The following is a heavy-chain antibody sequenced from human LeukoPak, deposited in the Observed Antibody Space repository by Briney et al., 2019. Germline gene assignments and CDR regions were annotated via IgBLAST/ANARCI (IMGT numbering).Heavy chain of an antibody. CDR2: ISSSSSTI. D-gene: IGHD3-22*01. Sequence: PGGSLRLSCAASGFTFDDYAMNWVRQAPGKGLEWVSYISSSSSTIYYADSVKGRFTISRDNAKNSLYLQMNSLRAEDTAVYYCARKGTYYDSSGYSDYWGQGTLVTVSS. CDR1: GFTFDDYA. CDR3: ARKGTYYDSSGYSDY. V-gene: IGHV3-48*04. J-gene: IGHJ4*02.